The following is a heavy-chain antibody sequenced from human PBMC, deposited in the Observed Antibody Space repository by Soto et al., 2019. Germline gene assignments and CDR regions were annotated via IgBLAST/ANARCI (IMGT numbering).Heavy chain of an antibody. D-gene: IGHD1-26*01. J-gene: IGHJ4*02. CDR2: INPNSGGT. V-gene: IGHV1-2*04. CDR1: VYTFTGYY. CDR3: ARSAAWEPNVGILLDY. Sequence: GASVKVSCKASVYTFTGYYMHWVRQAPGQGLEWMGWINPNSGGTNYAQKFQGWVTMTRDTSISTGYMELSRLRSDDTAVYYCARSAAWEPNVGILLDYWGQGTLVTVSS.